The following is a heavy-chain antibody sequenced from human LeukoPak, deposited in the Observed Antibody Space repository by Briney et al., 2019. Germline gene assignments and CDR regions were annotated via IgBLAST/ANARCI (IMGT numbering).Heavy chain of an antibody. J-gene: IGHJ4*02. CDR1: GYTFTGYY. Sequence: ASVKASCKASGYTFTGYYMHWVRQAPGQGLEWMGWINPNSGGTNYAQKFQGRVTMTRDTSISTAYMELGRLRSDDTAVYYCARGDSSGYYYVWFDYWGQGTLVTVSS. V-gene: IGHV1-2*02. CDR3: ARGDSSGYYYVWFDY. D-gene: IGHD3-22*01. CDR2: INPNSGGT.